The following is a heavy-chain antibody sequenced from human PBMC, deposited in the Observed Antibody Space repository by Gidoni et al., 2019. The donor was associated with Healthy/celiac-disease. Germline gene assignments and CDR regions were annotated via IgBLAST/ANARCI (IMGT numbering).Heavy chain of an antibody. J-gene: IGHJ4*02. Sequence: QVQLVESGGGVVQPGRSLSLSCAASGFTFSSDGMHWVRQAPGKGLEWVAVIWYDGSNKYYADSVKGRFTISRDNSKNTLYLQMNSLRAEDTAVYYCARDSSGYYPGLEDYWGQGTLVTVSS. D-gene: IGHD3-22*01. CDR1: GFTFSSDG. V-gene: IGHV3-33*08. CDR2: IWYDGSNK. CDR3: ARDSSGYYPGLEDY.